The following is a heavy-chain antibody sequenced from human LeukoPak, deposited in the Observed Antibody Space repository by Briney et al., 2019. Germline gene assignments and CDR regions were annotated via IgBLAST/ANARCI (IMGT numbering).Heavy chain of an antibody. D-gene: IGHD6-19*01. CDR2: IWHDGSHK. V-gene: IGHV3-33*01. CDR1: AFPFSSYG. Sequence: GGSLRLSCAASAFPFSSYGMHWVRQAPGKGLEWVAVIWHDGSHKYYADSVKGRFTISRDNSKNTLYLQMNSLRAEDTAIYYCASGVYSSGWYLDYWGQGTLVTVSS. J-gene: IGHJ4*02. CDR3: ASGVYSSGWYLDY.